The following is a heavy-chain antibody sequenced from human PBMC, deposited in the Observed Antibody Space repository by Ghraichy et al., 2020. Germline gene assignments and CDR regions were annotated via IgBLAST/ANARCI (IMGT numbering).Heavy chain of an antibody. CDR3: ARSACSGGSCYSGWFDP. D-gene: IGHD2-15*01. CDR1: GFTFSSYI. J-gene: IGHJ5*02. Sequence: GALRLSCAASGFTFSSYIINWVRQAPGKGLEWVSSISSSRSYIYYADSVKGRFTISRDNAKNSLYLQMNSLRAEDTAMYYCARSACSGGSCYSGWFDPWGQGTLVTVSS. V-gene: IGHV3-21*01. CDR2: ISSSRSYI.